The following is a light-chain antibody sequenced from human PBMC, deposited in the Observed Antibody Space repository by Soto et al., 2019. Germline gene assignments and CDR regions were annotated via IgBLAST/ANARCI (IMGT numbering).Light chain of an antibody. CDR1: QSVSSS. CDR2: DAS. CDR3: QQGSPWPLT. Sequence: EIVLTQSPATLSLSPGERATLSCRASQSVSSSLAWYQQKPGQAPRLLIYDASNRATGIPARFSGSGSGTDFTLTLSTLEAEDFAVYYCQQGSPWPLTFGGGTKVEIK. V-gene: IGKV3-11*01. J-gene: IGKJ4*01.